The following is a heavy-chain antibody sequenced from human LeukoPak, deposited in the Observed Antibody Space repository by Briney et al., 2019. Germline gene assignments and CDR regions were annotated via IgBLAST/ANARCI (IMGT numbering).Heavy chain of an antibody. CDR1: GFTFSSYA. J-gene: IGHJ1*01. CDR2: ISGSGGST. Sequence: GGSLRLSCAASGFTFSSYAMSWVRQAPGKGLEWVSAISGSGGSTHYADSVKGRFTISRDNSKNTLYLQMNSLRAEDTAVYYCAKEGYYDSSGYYHEYFQHWGQGTLVTVSS. CDR3: AKEGYYDSSGYYHEYFQH. D-gene: IGHD3-22*01. V-gene: IGHV3-23*01.